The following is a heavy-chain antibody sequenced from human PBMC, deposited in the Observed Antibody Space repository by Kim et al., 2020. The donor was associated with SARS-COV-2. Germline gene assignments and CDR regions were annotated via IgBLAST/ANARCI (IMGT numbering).Heavy chain of an antibody. V-gene: IGHV4-59*13. J-gene: IGHJ5*02. CDR3: ARAYGDYGALWFDP. D-gene: IGHD4-17*01. Sequence: SETLSLTCTVSGGSISSYYWSWIRQPPGKGLEWIGYIDYSGSTNYNPSLKSRVTISVDTSKNQFSLKLSSVTAADTAVYYCARAYGDYGALWFDPWGQGTLVTVSS. CDR1: GGSISSYY. CDR2: IDYSGST.